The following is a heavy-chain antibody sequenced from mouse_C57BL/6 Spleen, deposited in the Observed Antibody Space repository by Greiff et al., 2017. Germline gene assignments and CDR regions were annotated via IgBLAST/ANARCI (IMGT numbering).Heavy chain of an antibody. V-gene: IGHV3-6*01. CDR1: GYSITSGYY. CDR3: ARADPYFDY. CDR2: ISYDGSN. J-gene: IGHJ2*01. Sequence: EVKLVESGPGLVKPSQSLSLTCSVTGYSITSGYYWNWIRQFPGNKLEWMGYISYDGSNNYNPSLKNRISITRDTSKNQLFLKLNSVTTEDTATYYCARADPYFDYWGQGTTLTVSS.